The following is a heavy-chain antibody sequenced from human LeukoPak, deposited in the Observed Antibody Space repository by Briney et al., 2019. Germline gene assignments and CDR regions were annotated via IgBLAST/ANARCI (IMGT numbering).Heavy chain of an antibody. D-gene: IGHD1-20*01. CDR2: IKPDGSQI. CDR1: GFTVSSNY. V-gene: IGHV3-7*01. CDR3: ARDISLNWNPVLGAFDI. J-gene: IGHJ3*02. Sequence: PGGSLRLSCAASGFTVSSNYMSWVRQAPGKGLEWVANIKPDGSQIYYVDSVKGRFTISRDNSKNTLYLQMNSLRAEDTAVYYCARDISLNWNPVLGAFDIWGQGTMVTVSS.